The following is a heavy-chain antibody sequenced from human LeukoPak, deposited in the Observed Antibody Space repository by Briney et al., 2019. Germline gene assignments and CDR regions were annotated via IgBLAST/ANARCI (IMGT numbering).Heavy chain of an antibody. V-gene: IGHV3-11*01. CDR3: ASSSFDYYGMDV. Sequence: PGGSLRLSCAASGFTFSDYYMSWIRQAPGKGLEWVSYISSSGSTIYYADSVKGRFTISRDNAKNSPYLQMNSLRAEDTAVYYCASSSFDYYGMDVWGQGTTVTVSS. CDR2: ISSSGSTI. D-gene: IGHD3-10*01. J-gene: IGHJ6*02. CDR1: GFTFSDYY.